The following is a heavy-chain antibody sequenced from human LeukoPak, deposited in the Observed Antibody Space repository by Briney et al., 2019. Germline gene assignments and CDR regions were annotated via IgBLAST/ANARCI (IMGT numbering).Heavy chain of an antibody. V-gene: IGHV4-39*01. CDR1: GASISNSAYY. CDR3: ARLFFVIDT. J-gene: IGHJ5*02. CDR2: VHYSGST. Sequence: SETLSLTCTVSGASISNSAYYWLWIRQPPGEGLECIGTVHYSGSTFYNPSLKSRVNISVDTSKNQFSLQLSSVTAADTAVYYCARLFFVIDTWGQGTLVTVST. D-gene: IGHD3-3*01.